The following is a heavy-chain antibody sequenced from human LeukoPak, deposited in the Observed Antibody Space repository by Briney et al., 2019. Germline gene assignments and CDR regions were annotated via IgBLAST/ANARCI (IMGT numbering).Heavy chain of an antibody. J-gene: IGHJ4*02. CDR2: IIPILGIA. Sequence: SVKVSCMASGGIFSSYAISWVRPAPGQGLEWMGRIIPILGIANYAQEFQGRVTITADKSTSTAYMELSSLRSEDTAVYYCARDVAADYVFDYWGQGTLVTVSS. CDR3: ARDVAADYVFDY. CDR1: GGIFSSYA. D-gene: IGHD4-17*01. V-gene: IGHV1-69*04.